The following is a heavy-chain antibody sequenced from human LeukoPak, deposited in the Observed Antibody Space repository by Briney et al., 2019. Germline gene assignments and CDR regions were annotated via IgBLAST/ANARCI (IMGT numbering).Heavy chain of an antibody. Sequence: PGGSLRLSCAASGFTFSSYAVSWVRQAPGKGLEWVSAISGSGGSTYYADSVKGRFTISRDNSKNTLYLQMSSLRAEDTAVYYCAKLPMTTVTDWYFDLWGRGTLVTVSS. J-gene: IGHJ2*01. D-gene: IGHD4-17*01. CDR1: GFTFSSYA. CDR2: ISGSGGST. CDR3: AKLPMTTVTDWYFDL. V-gene: IGHV3-23*01.